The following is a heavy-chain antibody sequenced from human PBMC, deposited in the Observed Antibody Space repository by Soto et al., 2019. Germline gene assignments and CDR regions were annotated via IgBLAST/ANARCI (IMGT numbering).Heavy chain of an antibody. D-gene: IGHD3-10*01. Sequence: QITLKESGPTLVRPTQTLTLTCTFSGFSLSSSGVGVGWIRQSPGKALEWLALIYWDDDKRYSPSLKSRLTITKDTSKNQVVLTLTKLDTVDTATYYCARGGWTTYYSPFFDYWGQGTLVPVSS. CDR3: ARGGWTTYYSPFFDY. CDR2: IYWDDDK. J-gene: IGHJ4*02. V-gene: IGHV2-5*02. CDR1: GFSLSSSGVG.